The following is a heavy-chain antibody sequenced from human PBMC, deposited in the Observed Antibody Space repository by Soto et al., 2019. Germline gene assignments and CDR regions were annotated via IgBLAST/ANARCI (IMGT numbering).Heavy chain of an antibody. J-gene: IGHJ4*02. CDR3: ARVGDCGGDGYPYYFDY. CDR2: IYPGDSDT. CDR1: GYSFTSYW. D-gene: IGHD2-21*02. Sequence: GESLKISCKGSGYSFTSYWIGWVRQMPGKGLEWMGIIYPGDSDTRYSPSFQGQVTISADKSISTAYLQWSSLKASDTAMYYCARVGDCGGDGYPYYFDYWGQGTLVTVSS. V-gene: IGHV5-51*01.